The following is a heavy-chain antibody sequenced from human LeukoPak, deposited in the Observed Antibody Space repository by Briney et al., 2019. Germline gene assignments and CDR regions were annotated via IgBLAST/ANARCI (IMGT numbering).Heavy chain of an antibody. V-gene: IGHV3-48*02. J-gene: IGHJ3*02. Sequence: GGSLRLSCAASGFTFSSYSMNWVRQAPGKGLEWVSYVSGSGSTIYYAGSVKGRFTISRDNANNSLYLQMNSLRDDDTAVYYCARSDASDIWGQGTMVTVSS. CDR3: ARSDASDI. CDR1: GFTFSSYS. CDR2: VSGSGSTI.